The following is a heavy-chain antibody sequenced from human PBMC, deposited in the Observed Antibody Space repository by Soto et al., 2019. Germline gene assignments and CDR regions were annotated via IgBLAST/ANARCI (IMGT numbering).Heavy chain of an antibody. V-gene: IGHV3-53*02. CDR2: IYSGGST. CDR1: GFTVSSNY. CDR3: ARYGPLYYYYGMDV. D-gene: IGHD4-17*01. Sequence: EVQLVETGGGLIQPGGSLRLSCAASGFTVSSNYMSWVRQAPGKGLEWVSVIYSGGSTYYADSVKGRFTISRDNSKNTLYLQMNSLSAEDTAVYYCARYGPLYYYYGMDVWGQGTTVTVSS. J-gene: IGHJ6*02.